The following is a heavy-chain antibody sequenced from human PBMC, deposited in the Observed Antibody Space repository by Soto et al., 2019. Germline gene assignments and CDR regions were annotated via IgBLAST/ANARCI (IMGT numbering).Heavy chain of an antibody. J-gene: IGHJ2*01. D-gene: IGHD2-21*01. Sequence: QVQLVESGGGVVQPGRSLRLSCAASGFTFSNYAMHWVRQAPGKGLEWAAATSYDATNKYYAASVKGRFTISRDNSKNRLFLQMNSLRTDDTAVYYCARDAYNNLYFDLWGRGTLVSVSS. CDR3: ARDAYNNLYFDL. CDR1: GFTFSNYA. CDR2: TSYDATNK. V-gene: IGHV3-30*04.